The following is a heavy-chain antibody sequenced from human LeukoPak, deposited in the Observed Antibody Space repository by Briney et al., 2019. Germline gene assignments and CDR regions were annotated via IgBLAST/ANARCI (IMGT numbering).Heavy chain of an antibody. J-gene: IGHJ4*02. D-gene: IGHD3-22*01. CDR1: GGTFSSYA. CDR2: IIPIFGTA. Sequence: SVKVSCKASGGTFSSYAISWVRQAPGQGLEWMGRIIPIFGTANYAQKFQGRVTITTDESTSTAYMELSSLRSEDTAVYYCASTYYYDSSGYTFDYWGQGTLVTVSS. CDR3: ASTYYYDSSGYTFDY. V-gene: IGHV1-69*05.